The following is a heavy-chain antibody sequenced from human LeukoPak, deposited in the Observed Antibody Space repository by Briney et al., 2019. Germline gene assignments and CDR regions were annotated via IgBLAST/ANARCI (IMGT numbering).Heavy chain of an antibody. J-gene: IGHJ6*02. D-gene: IGHD2-15*01. Sequence: PSETLSLTCTVSGGSISSSSYYWSWIRQPPGKGLEWIGYIYYSGSTNYNPSLKSRVTISVDTSKNQFSLKLSSVTAADTAVYYCASGSHGRVVYGMDVWGQGTTVTVSS. V-gene: IGHV4-61*01. CDR1: GGSISSSSYY. CDR2: IYYSGST. CDR3: ASGSHGRVVYGMDV.